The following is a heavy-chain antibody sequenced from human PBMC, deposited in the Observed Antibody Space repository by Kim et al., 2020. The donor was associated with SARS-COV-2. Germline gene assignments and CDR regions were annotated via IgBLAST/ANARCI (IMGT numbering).Heavy chain of an antibody. Sequence: SETLSLTCTVSVDSINSDYWTWIRQPPGKGLEWIAYIRYSGKTAYNPSLRSRVAISIDPSKSHFSLELTSVTAADTAVYFCASLPDITGWPFDAWGQGVLVTVAS. J-gene: IGHJ4*02. CDR2: IRYSGKT. D-gene: IGHD6-19*01. CDR1: VDSINSDY. V-gene: IGHV4-59*01. CDR3: ASLPDITGWPFDA.